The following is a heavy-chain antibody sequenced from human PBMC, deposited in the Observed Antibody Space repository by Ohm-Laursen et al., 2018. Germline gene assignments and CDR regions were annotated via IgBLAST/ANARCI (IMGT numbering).Heavy chain of an antibody. D-gene: IGHD4-17*01. J-gene: IGHJ6*02. CDR1: GFTFSSYA. V-gene: IGHV3-23*01. CDR3: AKDTRIDYGDPSSGMDV. CDR2: ISGSGGST. Sequence: SLRLSCAASGFTFSSYAMSWVRQAPGKGLEWVSGISGSGGSTYYADSVKGRFTISRDNSKNTLYLQMNSLRAEDTAVYYCAKDTRIDYGDPSSGMDVWGQGTTVTVSS.